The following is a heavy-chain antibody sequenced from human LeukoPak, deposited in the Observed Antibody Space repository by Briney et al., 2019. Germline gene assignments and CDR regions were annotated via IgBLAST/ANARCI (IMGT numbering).Heavy chain of an antibody. D-gene: IGHD3-10*01. Sequence: PSETLSLPRTVSGGPNSSYYWSWIPQPPGKGLEWIGYIYYSGSTNYNPSLKSRVTITLDTSKNQCSLKLSSVAAAVTAVYHCARQGGYLSPMGIWGQGTMVTVSS. V-gene: IGHV4-59*08. CDR3: ARQGGYLSPMGI. J-gene: IGHJ3*02. CDR1: GGPNSSYY. CDR2: IYYSGST.